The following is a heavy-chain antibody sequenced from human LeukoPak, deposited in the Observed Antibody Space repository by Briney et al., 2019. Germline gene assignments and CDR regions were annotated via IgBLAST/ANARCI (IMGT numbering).Heavy chain of an antibody. J-gene: IGHJ4*02. CDR2: MNPNSGNT. CDR1: GYTFTSYD. CDR3: ARGFSWVQLQDY. Sequence: GASVKVSCKASGYTFTSYDINWVRQANGQGLEWMGWMNPNSGNTGYAQKFQGRVTITRNTSISTAYMELGSLRSEDTAVYYCARGFSWVQLQDYWGQGTLVTVSS. V-gene: IGHV1-8*03. D-gene: IGHD6-13*01.